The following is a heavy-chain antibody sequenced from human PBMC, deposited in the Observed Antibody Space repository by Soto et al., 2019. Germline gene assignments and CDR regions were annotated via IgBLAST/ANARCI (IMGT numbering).Heavy chain of an antibody. D-gene: IGHD6-19*01. CDR3: AKRLFFTYSSGWYGSHTELYYGMDV. CDR2: IIPRFGTT. J-gene: IGHJ6*02. CDR1: GDSFSKYT. V-gene: IGHV1-69*13. Sequence: SVKVSCKASGDSFSKYTVNWVRQAPRQGLEWMGGIIPRFGTTNFAPTLQGRVTITADQSMNTVYMELSSLRSEDTAVYYCAKRLFFTYSSGWYGSHTELYYGMDVWGQGTTVTVSS.